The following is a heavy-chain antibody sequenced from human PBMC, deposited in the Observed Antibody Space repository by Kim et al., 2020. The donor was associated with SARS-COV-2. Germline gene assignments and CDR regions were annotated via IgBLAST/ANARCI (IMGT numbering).Heavy chain of an antibody. J-gene: IGHJ5*02. D-gene: IGHD2-2*01. CDR1: GLTFRNYA. V-gene: IGHV3-30*18. CDR2: ISYDGAIT. Sequence: GGSLRLSCAASGLTFRNYAMHWVRQAPGKGLEWVSDISYDGAITYYADSVEGRFTISRDNSKNTLYLQMNSLRVEDTAVYYCAKGAIAVVPGGKVWLDPWGQGTLVTVSS. CDR3: AKGAIAVVPGGKVWLDP.